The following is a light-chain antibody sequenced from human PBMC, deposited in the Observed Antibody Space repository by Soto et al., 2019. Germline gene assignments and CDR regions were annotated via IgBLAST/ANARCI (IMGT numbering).Light chain of an antibody. J-gene: IGKJ1*01. CDR3: QQYLRT. CDR1: QSVSSSY. V-gene: IGKV3-20*01. Sequence: EIVLTQSPGTLSLSPGERATLSCRASQSVSSSYLAWYQQKPGQAPRLLIYGASSRATGIPDRFSGSGSGTDFTLTISRLEPEDFAVYYCQQYLRTFCQGTKVEIK. CDR2: GAS.